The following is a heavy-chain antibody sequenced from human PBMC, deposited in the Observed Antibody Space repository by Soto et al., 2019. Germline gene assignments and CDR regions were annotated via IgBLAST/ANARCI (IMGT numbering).Heavy chain of an antibody. J-gene: IGHJ4*02. CDR3: APHTLDTGMPSGY. CDR1: CYTFTNYG. V-gene: IGHV1-18*01. Sequence: QVQLVQSGAEVREPGASVKVSCKASCYTFTNYGVSWVRQAPGQGPEWMGWIGGYKGNTNYAQKLQGRVTLTTDTSTSTAYMELRSLRSDDTAVYYCAPHTLDTGMPSGYWGQGTLVTVSS. CDR2: IGGYKGNT. D-gene: IGHD5-18*01.